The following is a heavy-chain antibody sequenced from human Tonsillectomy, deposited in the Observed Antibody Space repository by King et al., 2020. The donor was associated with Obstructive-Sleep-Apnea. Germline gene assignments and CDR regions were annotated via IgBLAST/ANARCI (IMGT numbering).Heavy chain of an antibody. V-gene: IGHV2-5*01. D-gene: IGHD2-8*02. CDR3: AHRESTGLIVY. CDR2: IYWNDDK. CDR1: GFSLSTNGVG. J-gene: IGHJ4*02. Sequence: TLQESGPTLVKPTQTLTLTCSFSGFSLSTNGVGVGWMRQPPGKALEWLALIYWNDDKRYSPSLKSRLTITKDTSKKQVVLTMTDMDPVDTATYYFAHRESTGLIVYWGQGTLVTVSS.